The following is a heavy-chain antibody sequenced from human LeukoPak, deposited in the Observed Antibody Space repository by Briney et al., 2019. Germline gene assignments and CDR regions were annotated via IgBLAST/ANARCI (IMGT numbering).Heavy chain of an antibody. CDR2: IYHSGST. CDR3: ARDGATVTTEPYFDY. Sequence: PSETLSLTCAVSGGSISSSNWWSWVRQPPGKGLEWIGEIYHSGSTNYNPSLKSRVTISVDKSKNQFSLKLSSVTAADTAVYYCARDGATVTTEPYFDYWGQGTLVTVSS. D-gene: IGHD4-17*01. CDR1: GGSISSSNW. J-gene: IGHJ4*02. V-gene: IGHV4-4*02.